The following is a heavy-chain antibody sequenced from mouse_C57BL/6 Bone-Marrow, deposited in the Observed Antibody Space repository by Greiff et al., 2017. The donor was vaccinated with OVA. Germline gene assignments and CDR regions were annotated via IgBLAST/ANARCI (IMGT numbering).Heavy chain of an antibody. J-gene: IGHJ2*01. CDR3: ARDYGSLYFDY. CDR1: GYTFTDYY. V-gene: IGHV1-26*01. CDR2: INPNNGGT. Sequence: VQLQQSGPELVKPGASVNISCKASGYTFTDYYMNWVKQSHGKSLEWIGDINPNNGGTSYNQKFKGKATLTVDKSSSTAYMELRSLTSEDSAVYYCARDYGSLYFDYWGQGTTLTVSS. D-gene: IGHD1-1*01.